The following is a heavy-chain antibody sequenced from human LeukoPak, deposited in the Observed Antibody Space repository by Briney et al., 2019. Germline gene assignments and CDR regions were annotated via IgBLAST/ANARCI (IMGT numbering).Heavy chain of an antibody. Sequence: PGGSLRLSCAASGLIFSDHNMDWVRQAPGKGLEWVGRSGNKVNSYSTEYAASVKGRCTISRDDSRNSLYLQMNSLKTEDTAVYYCLSGSYVAYWGQGTLVTVSS. CDR2: SGNKVNSYST. V-gene: IGHV3-72*01. CDR3: LSGSYVAY. CDR1: GLIFSDHN. J-gene: IGHJ4*02. D-gene: IGHD1-26*01.